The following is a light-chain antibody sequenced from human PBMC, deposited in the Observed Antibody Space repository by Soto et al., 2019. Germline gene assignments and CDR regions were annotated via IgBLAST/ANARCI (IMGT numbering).Light chain of an antibody. CDR2: KAS. Sequence: DIQMTQSPSTLSASVGDRVTITCRASQSLSDLLAWYQHKPGKAPKLLIYKASVLKSGVPSRLSRSGSGKEYTLTLSSLQPDYFASYYCQQYNGDWTFGQGTKVEI. CDR3: QQYNGDWT. J-gene: IGKJ1*01. CDR1: QSLSDL. V-gene: IGKV1-5*03.